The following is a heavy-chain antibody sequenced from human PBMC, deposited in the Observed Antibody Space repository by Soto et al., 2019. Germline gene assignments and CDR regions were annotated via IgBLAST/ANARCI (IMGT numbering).Heavy chain of an antibody. D-gene: IGHD3-16*02. V-gene: IGHV4-30-4*01. Sequence: QVQLQESGPGLVKPSQTLSLACTVSGGAITSGDYYWSWIRQPPGKGLEGFGYISYGGNTYFNPSLKSRVTISVGTSKNHFSLNLASGPAADTAVYYCARTIYDYVWGSYRFDYWGQGTLVTVSS. J-gene: IGHJ4*02. CDR2: ISYGGNT. CDR1: GGAITSGDYY. CDR3: ARTIYDYVWGSYRFDY.